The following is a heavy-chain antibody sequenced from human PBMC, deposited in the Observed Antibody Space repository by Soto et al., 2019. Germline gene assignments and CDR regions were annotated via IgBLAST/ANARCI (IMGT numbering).Heavy chain of an antibody. J-gene: IGHJ4*02. Sequence: SETLSLTCTVSGDSISSSGLYWSWIRQHPGKGLEWIGRIYYTGDTYYNPSLKSRFTMSVDTSKNQFSLSLNSVTAADTAVYYCARDSGFYSSSSFDYWGRGTLVTVSS. CDR3: ARDSGFYSSSSFDY. CDR1: GDSISSSGLY. CDR2: IYYTGDT. V-gene: IGHV4-31*03. D-gene: IGHD6-6*01.